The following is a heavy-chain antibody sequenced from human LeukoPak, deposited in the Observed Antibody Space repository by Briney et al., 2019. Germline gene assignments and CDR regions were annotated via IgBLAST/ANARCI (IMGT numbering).Heavy chain of an antibody. J-gene: IGHJ4*02. Sequence: GASVNVSCKASGYTFTSYGISWVRQAPGQGLEWMGWISDYNGNTNYAQKLQGRVTMTTDTSTSTAYMELRSLRSDDTAVYYCARDQYSSSWLYYFDYWGQGTLVTVSS. CDR1: GYTFTSYG. CDR2: ISDYNGNT. V-gene: IGHV1-18*01. CDR3: ARDQYSSSWLYYFDY. D-gene: IGHD6-13*01.